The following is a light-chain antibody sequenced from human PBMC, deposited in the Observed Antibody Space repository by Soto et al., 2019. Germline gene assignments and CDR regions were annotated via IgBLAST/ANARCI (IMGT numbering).Light chain of an antibody. Sequence: QLVLTQPPSVSGAPGQRITISCTGSSSNIGAGYDVHWYQQLPGTVPKLLIFDNNNRPSGVPDRFSGSKSGTSASLAITGLQSEDEADYYCQSFDNSLGGSYVFGTGTKLTVL. CDR3: QSFDNSLGGSYV. CDR2: DNN. V-gene: IGLV1-40*01. J-gene: IGLJ1*01. CDR1: SSNIGAGYD.